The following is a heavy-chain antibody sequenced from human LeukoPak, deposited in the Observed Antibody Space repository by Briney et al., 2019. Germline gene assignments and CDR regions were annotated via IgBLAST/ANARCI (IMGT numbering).Heavy chain of an antibody. CDR1: GYTFTSYG. CDR2: ISAYNGNT. D-gene: IGHD6-19*01. V-gene: IGHV1-18*01. J-gene: IGHJ4*02. Sequence: GASVKVSCKASGYTFTSYGISWVRQAPGQGLEWMGWISAYNGNTNYAQKLQGRVTMTTDTSTSTAYMELRSLRSDDTAVYYCARASLAVAGRGLFDYWGQGTLVTVSS. CDR3: ARASLAVAGRGLFDY.